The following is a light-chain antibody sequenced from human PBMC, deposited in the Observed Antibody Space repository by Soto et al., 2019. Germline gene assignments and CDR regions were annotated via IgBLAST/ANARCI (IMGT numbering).Light chain of an antibody. CDR1: STDFVSYNR. J-gene: IGLJ1*01. V-gene: IGLV2-18*01. CDR2: DAR. Sequence: QSALTQPPSVSGSPGQSVTISCTGTSTDFVSYNRVSWYQQPPGTAPKLIIYDARNRPSGVPDRFSGSKSGNTASLTISGLQAADEADYYCSLYTRENTYVFGTGTKVTVL. CDR3: SLYTRENTYV.